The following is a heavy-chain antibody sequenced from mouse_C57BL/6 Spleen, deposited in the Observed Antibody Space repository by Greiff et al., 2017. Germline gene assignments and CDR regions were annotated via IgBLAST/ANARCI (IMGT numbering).Heavy chain of an antibody. CDR2: INPNNGGT. V-gene: IGHV1-22*01. D-gene: IGHD1-1*01. J-gene: IGHJ4*01. Sequence: EVQLQQSGPELVKPGASVKMSCKASGYTFTDYNMHWVKQSHGKSLEWIGYINPNNGGTSYNQKFKGKATLTVNKSSSTAYMELRSLTSEDSAVYYCDTTTTVSRGAMDYWGQGTSVTVSS. CDR3: DTTTTVSRGAMDY. CDR1: GYTFTDYN.